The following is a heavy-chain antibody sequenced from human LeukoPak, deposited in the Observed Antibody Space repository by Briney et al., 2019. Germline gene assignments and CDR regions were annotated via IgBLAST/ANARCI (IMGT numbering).Heavy chain of an antibody. Sequence: GGSLRLSCAASGFTFSSYGMHWVRQAPGKGLEWVAFIRYDGSNKYYADSVKGRFTISRDNSKNTLYLQMNSLRAEDTAVYYCAREAYYDSSGLDYWGQGTLVTVSS. CDR3: AREAYYDSSGLDY. J-gene: IGHJ4*02. D-gene: IGHD3-22*01. V-gene: IGHV3-30*02. CDR1: GFTFSSYG. CDR2: IRYDGSNK.